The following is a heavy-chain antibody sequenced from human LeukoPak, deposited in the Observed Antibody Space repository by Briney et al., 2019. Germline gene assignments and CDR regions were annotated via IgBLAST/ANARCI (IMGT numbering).Heavy chain of an antibody. V-gene: IGHV3-15*01. CDR2: INTRTDGATT. D-gene: IGHD3-3*01. Sequence: PGGSLRLSCAGSGFAFSGTWLNWVRQAPGQGLEWVGRINTRTDGATTTYAAPVKGRFTISRDDSKSTLYLEMNSLKTEDTAVYYCTTEFWYYFNNWGQGTLVTVSP. J-gene: IGHJ4*02. CDR1: GFAFSGTW. CDR3: TTEFWYYFNN.